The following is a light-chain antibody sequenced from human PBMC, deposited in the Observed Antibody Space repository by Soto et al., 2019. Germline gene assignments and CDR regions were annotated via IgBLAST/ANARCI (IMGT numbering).Light chain of an antibody. CDR3: QQYGSSGT. CDR2: AAS. V-gene: IGKV3-15*01. J-gene: IGKJ1*01. CDR1: QGLGTN. Sequence: EVVTTQSPATLSVSPGERATLSCRASQGLGTNLAWYQQKPGQAPRLLIYAASTRATGVPGRFSGSGSGAEFTLTISRLEPEDFAVYYCQQYGSSGTFGQGTKVDIK.